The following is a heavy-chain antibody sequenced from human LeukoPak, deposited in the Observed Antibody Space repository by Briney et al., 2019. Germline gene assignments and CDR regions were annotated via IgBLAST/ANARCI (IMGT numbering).Heavy chain of an antibody. D-gene: IGHD2-15*01. CDR2: IGTAADT. CDR1: GFTFSRYD. CDR3: ARGIGHCSGGRCYSGYDAFDI. J-gene: IGHJ3*02. V-gene: IGHV3-13*01. Sequence: GGSLRLSRAASGFTFSRYDMPWVRQAPGKGLEWVSAIGTAADTYYPVSVKGRFTVSRENARNSLSLQMNSLRAGDTAFYYCARGIGHCSGGRCYSGYDAFDIWGQGIMVTVSS.